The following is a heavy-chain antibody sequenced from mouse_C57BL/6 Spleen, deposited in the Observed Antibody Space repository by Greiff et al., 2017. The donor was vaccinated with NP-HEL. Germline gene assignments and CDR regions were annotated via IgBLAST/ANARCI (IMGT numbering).Heavy chain of an antibody. J-gene: IGHJ2*01. V-gene: IGHV5-17*01. D-gene: IGHD1-1*01. CDR2: ISSGSSTI. CDR3: ARPITTVVGPFDY. CDR1: GFTFSDYG. Sequence: DVQLVESGGGLVKPGGSLKLSCAASGFTFSDYGMHWVRQAPEKGLEWVAYISSGSSTIYYADTVKGRFTISRDNAKNTLFLQMTSLRSEDTAMYYCARPITTVVGPFDYWGKGTTLTVSS.